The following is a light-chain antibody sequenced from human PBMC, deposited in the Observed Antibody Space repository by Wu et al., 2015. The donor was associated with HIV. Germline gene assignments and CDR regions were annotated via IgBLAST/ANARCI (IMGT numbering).Light chain of an antibody. CDR1: QSISTW. Sequence: DIQMTQSPSTLSASVGDRVTITCRASQSISTWVAWYQQKPGKAPKLLIFQASNLQSGVPSRFSGSGSGTEFTLTISSLEPDDFATYYCQQYESFHTYGFGQGTKLDIK. J-gene: IGKJ2*03. V-gene: IGKV1-5*03. CDR3: QQYESFHTYG. CDR2: QAS.